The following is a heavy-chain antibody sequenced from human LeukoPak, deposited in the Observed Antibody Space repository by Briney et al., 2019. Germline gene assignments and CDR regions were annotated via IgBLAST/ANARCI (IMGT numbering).Heavy chain of an antibody. J-gene: IGHJ6*03. V-gene: IGHV4-61*02. CDR3: ARSTVDIVVVPAATMGVCYYYYMDV. CDR1: GGSISSGSYY. D-gene: IGHD2-2*01. Sequence: SETLSLTCTVSGGSISSGSYYWSWVRQPAGKGLEWIGRIYTSGSTNYNPSLKSRVTISVDTSKNQFSLKLSSVTAADTAVYYCARSTVDIVVVPAATMGVCYYYYMDVWGKGTTVTVSS. CDR2: IYTSGST.